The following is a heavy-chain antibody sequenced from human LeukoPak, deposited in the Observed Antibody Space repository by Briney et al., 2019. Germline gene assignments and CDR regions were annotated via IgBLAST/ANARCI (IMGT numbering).Heavy chain of an antibody. CDR1: GGSISSYY. CDR2: IYCSGST. CDR3: ATRQRESDY. V-gene: IGHV4-59*08. Sequence: SETLSLTCTVSGGSISSYYWSWIRQPPGKGLEWIGYIYCSGSTNYNPSLKSRVTISVDTSKNQFSLKLSSVTAADTAVYYCATRQRESDYWGQGTLVTVSS. J-gene: IGHJ4*02.